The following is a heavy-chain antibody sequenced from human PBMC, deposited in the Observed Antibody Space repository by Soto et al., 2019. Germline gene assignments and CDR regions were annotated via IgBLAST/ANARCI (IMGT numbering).Heavy chain of an antibody. CDR3: ASSGSYKWFDP. D-gene: IGHD3-10*01. J-gene: IGHJ5*02. Sequence: QVQLVQSGAEVKKPGSSVKVSCKASVGTFRSYAISWVRQAPGQGLEWMGGIIPIFGTANYAQKFQGRVTITADESTSTAYMELSSLRSEETAVYYCASSGSYKWFDPWGQGTLVTVSS. CDR1: VGTFRSYA. CDR2: IIPIFGTA. V-gene: IGHV1-69*01.